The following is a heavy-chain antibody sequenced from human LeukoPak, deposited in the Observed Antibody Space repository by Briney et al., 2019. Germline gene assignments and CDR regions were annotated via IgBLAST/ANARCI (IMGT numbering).Heavy chain of an antibody. D-gene: IGHD3-22*01. CDR1: GYTFTSYD. Sequence: GASVKVSCKASGYTFTSYDINWVRQATGQGLEWMGWMNPNSGNTGYAQKFQGRVIITRNTSISTAYMELSSLRSEDTAVYYCARGPYYYDSSGYYYAEYFQHWGQGTLVTVSS. J-gene: IGHJ1*01. CDR2: MNPNSGNT. CDR3: ARGPYYYDSSGYYYAEYFQH. V-gene: IGHV1-8*03.